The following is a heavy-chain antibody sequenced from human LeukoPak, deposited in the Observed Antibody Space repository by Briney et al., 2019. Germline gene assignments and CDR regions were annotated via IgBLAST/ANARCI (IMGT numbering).Heavy chain of an antibody. CDR2: INAGNGNT. CDR3: ARGSELYGWFDP. D-gene: IGHD2-2*02. Sequence: GASVKVSCKASGYTFTSYAMHWVRQAPGQRLEWMGWINAGNGNTKYSQKFQGRVTITRDTSASTAYMELSSLRSEDTAVYYCARGSELYGWFDPWGQGTLVTVSS. J-gene: IGHJ5*02. CDR1: GYTFTSYA. V-gene: IGHV1-3*01.